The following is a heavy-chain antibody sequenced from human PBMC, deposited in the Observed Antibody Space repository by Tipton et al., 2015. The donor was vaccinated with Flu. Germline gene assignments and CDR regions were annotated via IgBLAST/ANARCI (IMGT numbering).Heavy chain of an antibody. V-gene: IGHV4-59*01. D-gene: IGHD3-22*01. Sequence: TLSLTCTVSGGSISSYYWSWIRQPPGKGLEWIGYIYYSGSTHYNPSLKSRVTISVDTSKNQFSLKLSSVTAADTAVYYCARVSGYYDSSGTRNDAFDIWGQGTMVTVSS. J-gene: IGHJ3*02. CDR3: ARVSGYYDSSGTRNDAFDI. CDR2: IYYSGST. CDR1: GGSISSYY.